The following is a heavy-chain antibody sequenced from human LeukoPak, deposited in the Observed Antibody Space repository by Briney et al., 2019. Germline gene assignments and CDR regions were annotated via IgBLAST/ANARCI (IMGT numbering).Heavy chain of an antibody. CDR1: GFTFSSYA. J-gene: IGHJ4*02. V-gene: IGHV3-23*01. CDR2: ISGSGGST. CDR3: ARDGDILTSYYY. D-gene: IGHD3-9*01. Sequence: GGSLRLSCAASGFTFSSYAMSWVRQAPGKGLEWVSTISGSGGSTYYADSVKGRFTISRDNSKNTLYLQMNSLRAEDTAVYYCARDGDILTSYYYWGQGTLVTVSS.